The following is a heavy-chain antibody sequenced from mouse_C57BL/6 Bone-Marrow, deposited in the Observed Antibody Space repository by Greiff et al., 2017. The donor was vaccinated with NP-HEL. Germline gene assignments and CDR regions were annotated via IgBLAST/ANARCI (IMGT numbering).Heavy chain of an antibody. Sequence: EVQLVESGGGLVKPGGSLKLSCAASGFTFSSYAMSWVRQTPEKRLEWVATISDGGSYTYYPDNVKGRFTISRDNAKNNLYLQMSHLKSDDTAMYYCARDRNGIITTVVVPSWYFDVWGTGTTVTVSS. CDR3: ARDRNGIITTVVVPSWYFDV. CDR1: GFTFSSYA. V-gene: IGHV5-4*01. J-gene: IGHJ1*03. D-gene: IGHD1-1*01. CDR2: ISDGGSYT.